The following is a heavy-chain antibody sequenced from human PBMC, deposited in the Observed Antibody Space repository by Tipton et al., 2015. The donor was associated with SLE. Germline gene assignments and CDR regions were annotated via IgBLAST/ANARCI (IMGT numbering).Heavy chain of an antibody. V-gene: IGHV3-7*01. Sequence: GSLRLSCAASGFTFSSYWMSWVRQAPGKGLEWVANIKQDGSEKYYVDSVKGRFTISRDNAKNSLYLQMNSLRAEDTAVYYCARARITMVRARGAFDIWGQRTMVTVSS. D-gene: IGHD3-10*01. CDR2: IKQDGSEK. J-gene: IGHJ3*02. CDR3: ARARITMVRARGAFDI. CDR1: GFTFSSYW.